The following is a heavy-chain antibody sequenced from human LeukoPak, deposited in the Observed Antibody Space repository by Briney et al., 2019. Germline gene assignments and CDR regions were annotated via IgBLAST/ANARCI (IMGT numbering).Heavy chain of an antibody. D-gene: IGHD6-19*01. CDR3: AKDLNWQWLAGYSDY. J-gene: IGHJ4*02. CDR1: GFTFSNYG. V-gene: IGHV3-23*01. Sequence: GGSLRLSCAASGFTFSNYGMTWVRQTPGKGLEWVSSIDHSGDTTYYTDSVKGRFTISRDNSKNTLSLQMNSLTAEDTAVYYCAKDLNWQWLAGYSDYWGQGTLVTVSS. CDR2: IDHSGDTT.